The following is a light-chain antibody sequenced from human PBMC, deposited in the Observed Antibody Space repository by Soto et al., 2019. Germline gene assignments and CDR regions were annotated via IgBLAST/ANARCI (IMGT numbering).Light chain of an antibody. Sequence: QSVLTQPPSVSGAPGQRVTISCTGSSSNIGAGYDVHWYQQLPGTAPKLLIYGNSNRPSGVTDRFSGSKSGTSASPAITGLLADDEAYYFGQTYDSSLSGFVFGTGNKRNVL. CDR2: GNS. CDR1: SSNIGAGYD. CDR3: QTYDSSLSGFV. V-gene: IGLV1-40*01. J-gene: IGLJ1*01.